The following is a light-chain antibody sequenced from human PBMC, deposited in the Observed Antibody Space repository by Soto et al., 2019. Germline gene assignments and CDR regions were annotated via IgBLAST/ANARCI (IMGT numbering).Light chain of an antibody. J-gene: IGKJ3*01. Sequence: EIVMTQSPATVSVSLGERATLSCRASQSVSSNLAWYQQKPGQAPRLLIFHASTRATGIPARFSGSGSGTEFTLTISGLQSEDFAVYYCQQYINWPPEFGPGTKVDIK. CDR2: HAS. V-gene: IGKV3-15*01. CDR1: QSVSSN. CDR3: QQYINWPPE.